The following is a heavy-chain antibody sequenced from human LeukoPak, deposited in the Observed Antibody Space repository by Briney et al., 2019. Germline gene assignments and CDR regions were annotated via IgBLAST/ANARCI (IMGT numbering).Heavy chain of an antibody. D-gene: IGHD2-15*01. CDR1: GFTFGTYA. V-gene: IGHV3-23*01. Sequence: GGSLRLSCAASGFTFGTYAMTWVRQAPGKGLEWVSVISGSGASTNYADSVKGRFIISRDNSKNTLYLQMNSLRAEDTAVYYCAKQLGYCSDGSCYFPYWGQGTLVTVSS. CDR2: ISGSGAST. J-gene: IGHJ4*02. CDR3: AKQLGYCSDGSCYFPY.